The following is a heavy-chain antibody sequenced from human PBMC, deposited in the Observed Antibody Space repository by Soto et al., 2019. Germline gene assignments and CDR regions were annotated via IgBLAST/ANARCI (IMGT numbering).Heavy chain of an antibody. J-gene: IGHJ5*02. Sequence: GSLRLSCAASGFTFSSYAMSWVRQAPGKGLEWVSAISGSGGSTYYADSVKGRFTISRDNSKNTLYLQMNSLRAEDTAVYYCAKSPEYYYDSSGYKSAPSWFDPWGQGTLVTVSS. CDR3: AKSPEYYYDSSGYKSAPSWFDP. CDR1: GFTFSSYA. D-gene: IGHD3-22*01. CDR2: ISGSGGST. V-gene: IGHV3-23*01.